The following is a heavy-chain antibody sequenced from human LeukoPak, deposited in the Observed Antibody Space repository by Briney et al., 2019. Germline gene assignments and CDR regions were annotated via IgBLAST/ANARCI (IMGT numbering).Heavy chain of an antibody. CDR3: ARARITTYNWFDP. CDR1: GGSTSSYN. CDR2: IFHIGTT. D-gene: IGHD3-3*01. J-gene: IGHJ5*02. V-gene: IGHV4-59*01. Sequence: PSETLSLTCTVSGGSTSSYNWSWIRQSPGKQLEWIGYIFHIGTTNYNPSLKGRVTISVDTSKNQFSLNLRSVTAADTAVYYCARARITTYNWFDPWGRGTLVTVSS.